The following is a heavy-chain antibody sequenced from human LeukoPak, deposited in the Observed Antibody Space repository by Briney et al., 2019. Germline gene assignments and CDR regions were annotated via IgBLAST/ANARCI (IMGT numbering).Heavy chain of an antibody. D-gene: IGHD3-10*01. Sequence: SETPSLTCTVSGGSISSYYWSWIRQPAGKGLEWIGRIYTSGSTNYNPSLKSRVTMSVDTSKNQFSLKLSSVTAADTAVYYCARELTPYGSGYYFDYWGQGTLVTVSS. CDR1: GGSISSYY. J-gene: IGHJ4*02. V-gene: IGHV4-4*07. CDR3: ARELTPYGSGYYFDY. CDR2: IYTSGST.